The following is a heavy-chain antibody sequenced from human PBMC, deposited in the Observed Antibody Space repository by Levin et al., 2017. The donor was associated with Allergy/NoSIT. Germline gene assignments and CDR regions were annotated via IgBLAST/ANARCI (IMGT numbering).Heavy chain of an antibody. CDR3: AKDRGYCNADTCYSPWSFGL. CDR1: GFTFNSHG. V-gene: IGHV3-23*01. J-gene: IGHJ2*01. CDR2: ITWSGVYT. Sequence: GGSLRLSCAASGFTFNSHGMTWVRQAPGKGLEWVSAITWSGVYTYYADSVNGRFTISRDNSKNTLFLQMNSLRVEDTAVYYCAKDRGYCNADTCYSPWSFGLWGRGTLVTVSS. D-gene: IGHD2-15*01.